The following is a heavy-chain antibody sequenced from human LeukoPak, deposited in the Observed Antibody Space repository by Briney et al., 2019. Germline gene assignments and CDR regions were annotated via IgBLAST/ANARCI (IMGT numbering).Heavy chain of an antibody. D-gene: IGHD3-22*01. Sequence: SETLSLTCTVSGGSIGSYYWSWIRQPPGKGLEWIGYIHYSGTTNYNPSLKSRVTISVDTSKNQFSLKLSSVTAADTAVYYCARQPRETAYDSSGYSDYWGQGTLVTVSS. CDR2: IHYSGTT. CDR3: ARQPRETAYDSSGYSDY. CDR1: GGSIGSYY. J-gene: IGHJ4*02. V-gene: IGHV4-59*01.